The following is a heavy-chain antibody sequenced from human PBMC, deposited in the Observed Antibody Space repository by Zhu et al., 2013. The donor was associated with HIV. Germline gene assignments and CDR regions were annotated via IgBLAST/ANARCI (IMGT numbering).Heavy chain of an antibody. J-gene: IGHJ6*02. CDR1: GGTFSSYT. D-gene: IGHD6-13*01. CDR2: IIPILGIA. V-gene: IGHV1-69*02. Sequence: QVQLVQSGAEVKKPGSSVKVSCKASGGTFSSYTISWVRQAPGQGLEWMGRIIPILGIANYAQKFQGRVTITADKSTSTAYMELSSLRSEDTAVYYCARVLAAAAGRYYYGMDVWGQGTTVTVSS. CDR3: ARVLAAAAGRYYYGMDV.